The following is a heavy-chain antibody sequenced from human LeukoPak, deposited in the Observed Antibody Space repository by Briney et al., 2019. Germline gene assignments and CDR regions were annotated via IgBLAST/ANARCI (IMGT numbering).Heavy chain of an antibody. J-gene: IGHJ2*01. CDR2: IYYSGST. V-gene: IGHV4-59*01. Sequence: SETLSLTCTVSGGSISSYYWSWFRQPPGKGLDWFGYIYYSGSTNYNPSLKSRVTISVDTSKNQFSLKLSSVTAADTAVYYCARVYSSGWYADWYFDLWGRGTLVTVSS. CDR1: GGSISSYY. CDR3: ARVYSSGWYADWYFDL. D-gene: IGHD6-19*01.